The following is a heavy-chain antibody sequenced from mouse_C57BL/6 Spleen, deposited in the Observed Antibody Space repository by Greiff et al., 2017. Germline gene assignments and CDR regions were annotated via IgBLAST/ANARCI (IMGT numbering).Heavy chain of an antibody. CDR2: INPSNGGT. Sequence: QVHVKQSGTELVKPGASVKLSCKASGYTFTSYWMHWVKQRPGQGLEWIGDINPSNGGTNYNEKFKSKATLTVDKSSSTAYMQLRSLTSEESTVYYGVKEGKMGVRRGFAYWGQGTLVTVSA. D-gene: IGHD2-14*01. V-gene: IGHV1-53*01. CDR1: GYTFTSYW. J-gene: IGHJ3*01. CDR3: VKEGKMGVRRGFAY.